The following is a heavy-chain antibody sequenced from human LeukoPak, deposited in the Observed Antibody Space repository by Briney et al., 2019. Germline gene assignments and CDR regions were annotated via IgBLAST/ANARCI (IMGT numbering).Heavy chain of an antibody. V-gene: IGHV4-59*01. D-gene: IGHD1-26*01. CDR2: IYYSGST. J-gene: IGHJ4*02. CDR1: GGSISSYY. CDR3: ARARPDGGTYPDY. Sequence: SETLSLTCTVSGGSISSYYWSWIRQPPGKGLEWIGYIYYSGSTNYNPSLKSRVTISLDTSKNQISLKLTSVTAADTAVYYCARARPDGGTYPDYWGQGTLVTVSS.